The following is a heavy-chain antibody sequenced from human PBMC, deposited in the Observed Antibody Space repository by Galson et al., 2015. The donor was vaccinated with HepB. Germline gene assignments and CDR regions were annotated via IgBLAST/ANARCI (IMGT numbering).Heavy chain of an antibody. V-gene: IGHV3-30-3*01. Sequence: SLRLSCAASGFTSSSYAMHWVRQAPGKGLEWVAVISYDGSNKYYADSVKGRFTISRDNSKDTLYLQMNSLRAEDTAVYYCARDSTIYDSSGYYYGWVGKGSFDYWGQGTLVTVSS. J-gene: IGHJ4*02. CDR1: GFTSSSYA. CDR2: ISYDGSNK. CDR3: ARDSTIYDSSGYYYGWVGKGSFDY. D-gene: IGHD3-22*01.